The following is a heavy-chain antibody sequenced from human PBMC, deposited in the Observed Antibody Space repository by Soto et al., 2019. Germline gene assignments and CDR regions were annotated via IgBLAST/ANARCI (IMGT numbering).Heavy chain of an antibody. V-gene: IGHV3-23*04. CDR1: GFTASSSA. J-gene: IGHJ4*02. Sequence: EVQLVVSGGGLVQPGGSLTLSCEASGFTASSSAMGWVRRAPGKGLEWVSSINGVDSVGTATTYYAESLKGRVTISRDQFKNTLYLQMTSLRPEYTAVSFCAKDGRHVPYSFDYWGQGALVTVSS. CDR3: AKDGRHVPYSFDY. CDR2: INGVDSVGTATT. D-gene: IGHD6-25*01.